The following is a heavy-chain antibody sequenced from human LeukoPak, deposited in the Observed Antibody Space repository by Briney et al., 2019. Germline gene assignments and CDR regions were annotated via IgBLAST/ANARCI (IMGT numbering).Heavy chain of an antibody. CDR3: ARARLSQYSSSWYY. D-gene: IGHD6-13*01. V-gene: IGHV3-23*01. Sequence: GGSLRLSCAASGFTFSSYGMSWVRQAPGKGLEWVSAISGSGGSTYYADSVKGRFTISRDNSKNTLYLQMNSLRAEDTAVYYCARARLSQYSSSWYYWGQGTLVTVSS. CDR1: GFTFSSYG. CDR2: ISGSGGST. J-gene: IGHJ4*02.